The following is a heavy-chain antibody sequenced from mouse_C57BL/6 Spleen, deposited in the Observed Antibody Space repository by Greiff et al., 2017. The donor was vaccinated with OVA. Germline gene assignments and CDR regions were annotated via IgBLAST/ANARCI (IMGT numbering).Heavy chain of an antibody. CDR1: GYSITSCYY. D-gene: IGHD2-5*01. J-gene: IGHJ1*03. Sequence: EVQREEPGPGLVKPSQSLSLTCSATGYSITSCYYWNWIRQPPGNKLEWMGFTSYDGSNNYNPSFKNRIPITRDTSKNQFFLKLNCVTTEDTSTYYCARAPYSTYWYFDVWGTGTTVTVSS. CDR2: TSYDGSN. V-gene: IGHV3-6*01. CDR3: ARAPYSTYWYFDV.